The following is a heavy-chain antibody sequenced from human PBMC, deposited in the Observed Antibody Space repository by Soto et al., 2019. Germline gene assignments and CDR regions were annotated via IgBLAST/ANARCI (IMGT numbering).Heavy chain of an antibody. Sequence: ASVKVSCKTSGYTFNTYGINWVRQAPGQGLEWMGWISSNTGYTNYAQKLQDRVTMTTDTSTGTAYMELRSLRSDDTAVYYCARDLGLHNGYYYGMDVWGQGTTVTVSS. J-gene: IGHJ6*02. D-gene: IGHD5-12*01. CDR3: ARDLGLHNGYYYGMDV. V-gene: IGHV1-18*01. CDR1: GYTFNTYG. CDR2: ISSNTGYT.